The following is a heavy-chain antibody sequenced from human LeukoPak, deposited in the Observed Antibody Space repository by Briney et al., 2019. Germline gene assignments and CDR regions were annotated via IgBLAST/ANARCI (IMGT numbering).Heavy chain of an antibody. V-gene: IGHV4-59*08. CDR2: IYYTGST. CDR3: ARTNSGSYSGGYAFDI. J-gene: IGHJ3*02. CDR1: GGSISSYY. Sequence: SETLSLTCTVSGGSISSYYWTWIRQLPGKGLEWIGFIYYTGSTNYNPSLKSRVTISVDTSKNQISLKLSSVTAADTAVYYCARTNSGSYSGGYAFDIWGQGTMVTVSS. D-gene: IGHD1-26*01.